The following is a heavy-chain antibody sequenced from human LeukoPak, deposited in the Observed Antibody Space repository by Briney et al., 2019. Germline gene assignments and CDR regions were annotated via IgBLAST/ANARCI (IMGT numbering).Heavy chain of an antibody. CDR2: VYHRGST. CDR3: ARESYGVGGDY. CDR1: GGGDSITDYY. D-gene: IGHD4-17*01. V-gene: IGHV4-59*12. Sequence: SETLSLTCTMSGGGDSITDYYWSWIRQPPGKGLEWLGYVYHRGSTDYSPSLKSRLIISLDTSKSQFSLKLSSVTAADTAVYYCARESYGVGGDYWGQGTLVTVSS. J-gene: IGHJ4*02.